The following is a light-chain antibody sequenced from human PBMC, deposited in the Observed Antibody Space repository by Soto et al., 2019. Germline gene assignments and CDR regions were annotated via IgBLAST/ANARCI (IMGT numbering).Light chain of an antibody. CDR2: DAY. CDR1: QSIRSW. V-gene: IGKV1-5*01. CDR3: QQYESYSPLT. Sequence: DIQMTQSPSILSASVGDIVTITCRASQSIRSWLAWYQQKPGKAPKLLIYDAYSLESGVPSRFSGRRSGTEFTLTIAGLQPEDFATYYCQQYESYSPLTFGQGTKVDIK. J-gene: IGKJ4*01.